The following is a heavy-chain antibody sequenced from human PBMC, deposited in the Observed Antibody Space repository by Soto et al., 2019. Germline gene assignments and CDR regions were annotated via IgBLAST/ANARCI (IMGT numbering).Heavy chain of an antibody. J-gene: IGHJ6*02. CDR2: ISSSSSYT. D-gene: IGHD4-17*01. Sequence: PGGSLRLSCAASGFTFSDYYMSWIRQAPGKGLEWVSYISSSSSYTNYADSVKGRFTISRDNAKNSLYLQMNSLRAEDTAVYYCARDRRTTVTPPYYYGMDVWGQGTTVTVSS. CDR3: ARDRRTTVTPPYYYGMDV. V-gene: IGHV3-11*06. CDR1: GFTFSDYY.